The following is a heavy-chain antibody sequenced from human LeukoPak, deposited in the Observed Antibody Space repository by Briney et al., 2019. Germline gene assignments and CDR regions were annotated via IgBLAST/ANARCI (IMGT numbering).Heavy chain of an antibody. J-gene: IGHJ6*03. CDR1: GFTFSSYW. V-gene: IGHV3-74*01. Sequence: GGSLRLSCAASGFTFSSYWMHWVRQAPGKGLVWVSRINSDGSSTSYADSVKGRFTISRDNAKNTLYLQMNSLRAEDTAVYYCARQISVYYDILTGHKGYYMDVWGKGTTVTVSS. CDR2: INSDGSST. D-gene: IGHD3-9*01. CDR3: ARQISVYYDILTGHKGYYMDV.